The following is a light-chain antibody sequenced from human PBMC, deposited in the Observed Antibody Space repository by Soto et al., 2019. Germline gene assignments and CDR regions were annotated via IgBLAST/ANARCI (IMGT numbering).Light chain of an antibody. Sequence: EIVLTQSPGTLSLSPGERATLSCRASQSVRSSYLAWYQQKPGQAPRLLIYGASSRATGIPDRFSGSGSGTDFTLTISRLEPEDFAVYYCRQYGNSPRTFGPGTIVDFK. CDR2: GAS. V-gene: IGKV3-20*01. CDR3: RQYGNSPRT. J-gene: IGKJ3*01. CDR1: QSVRSSY.